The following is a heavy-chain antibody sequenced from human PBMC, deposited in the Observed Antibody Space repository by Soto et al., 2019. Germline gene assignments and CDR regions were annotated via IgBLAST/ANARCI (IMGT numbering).Heavy chain of an antibody. J-gene: IGHJ4*01. CDR2: INPSGGST. CDR3: ATVPYISGWYLVDY. Sequence: ASVKCSFKASGYTFTSYYMHWVRQAPGQGLDCIGIINPSGGSTRYAQKFQGRVTMTRDTSTSAVYMELSRLRSEDTAGYYCATVPYISGWYLVDYWG. V-gene: IGHV1-46*01. D-gene: IGHD6-19*01. CDR1: GYTFTSYY.